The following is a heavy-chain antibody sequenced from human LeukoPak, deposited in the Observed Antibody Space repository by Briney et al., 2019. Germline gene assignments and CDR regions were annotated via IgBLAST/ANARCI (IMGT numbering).Heavy chain of an antibody. D-gene: IGHD3-10*01. CDR3: ARAHMVRGVHDAFDI. V-gene: IGHV4-59*01. J-gene: IGHJ3*02. CDR1: GGSISSYY. Sequence: SETLSLTCTASGGSISSYYWSWIRQPPGKGLEWIGYIYYSGSTNYNPSLKSRVTISVDTSKNQFSLKLSSVTAADTAVYYCARAHMVRGVHDAFDIWGQGTMVTVSS. CDR2: IYYSGST.